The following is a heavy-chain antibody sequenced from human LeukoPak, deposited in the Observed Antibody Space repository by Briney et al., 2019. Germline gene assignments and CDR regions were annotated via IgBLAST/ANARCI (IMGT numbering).Heavy chain of an antibody. J-gene: IGHJ3*02. Sequence: SETLSLTCTVSGGSISSYYWSWIRQPPGKGLEWIGYIYYSGSTNYNPSLKSRATVSIDTSKNQFSLKLSSVTAADTAMYYCAREVDQTRDSDAFDIWGQGTMVTVSS. D-gene: IGHD5-24*01. CDR1: GGSISSYY. CDR2: IYYSGST. CDR3: AREVDQTRDSDAFDI. V-gene: IGHV4-59*12.